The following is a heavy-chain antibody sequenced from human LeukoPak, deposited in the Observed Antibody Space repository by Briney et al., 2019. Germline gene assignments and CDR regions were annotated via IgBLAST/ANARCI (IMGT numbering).Heavy chain of an antibody. CDR2: IYYSGST. CDR1: GGSISSGGYY. D-gene: IGHD3-10*01. CDR3: ARGAQRFGEYHYSMDV. Sequence: SQTLSLTCTVSGGSISSGGYYWSWIRQHPGKGLEWIGYIYYSGSTYYNPSLKSRVTISVDTSKNQFSLKLSSVTAADTAVYYCARGAQRFGEYHYSMDVWGQGTTVTVSS. V-gene: IGHV4-31*03. J-gene: IGHJ6*02.